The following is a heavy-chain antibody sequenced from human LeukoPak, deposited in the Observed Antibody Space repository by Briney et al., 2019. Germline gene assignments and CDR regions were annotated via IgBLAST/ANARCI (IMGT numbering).Heavy chain of an antibody. CDR1: GYTFTGYY. D-gene: IGHD6-6*01. CDR3: ARGTQKYSSSSEGY. CDR2: INPNSGGT. Sequence: ASVKVSCKASGYTFTGYYMHWVRQAPGQGLEWMGWINPNSGGTNYAQKFQDRVTMTRDTSISTAYMELSRLRSDDTAVYYCARGTQKYSSSSEGYWGQGTLVTVSS. V-gene: IGHV1-2*02. J-gene: IGHJ4*02.